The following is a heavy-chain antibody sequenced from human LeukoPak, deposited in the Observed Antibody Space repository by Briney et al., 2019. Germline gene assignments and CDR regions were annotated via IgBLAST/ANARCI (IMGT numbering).Heavy chain of an antibody. CDR1: GYTFTCYG. CDR3: ARDLQGIAATGTAVEYFQH. Sequence: ASVKVSCKASGYTFTCYGISWVRQAPGQGLEWMGWISAYNGNTNYAQKLQGRVTMSTDTSTSTTYMELRSLRSDDTAVYYCARDLQGIAATGTAVEYFQHWGQGTLVTVSS. D-gene: IGHD6-13*01. V-gene: IGHV1-18*01. CDR2: ISAYNGNT. J-gene: IGHJ1*01.